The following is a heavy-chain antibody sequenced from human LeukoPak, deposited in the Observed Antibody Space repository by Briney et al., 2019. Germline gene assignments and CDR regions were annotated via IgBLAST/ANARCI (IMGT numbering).Heavy chain of an antibody. V-gene: IGHV3-23*01. Sequence: GGSLRLSCAASGFTFSSYAMSWVRQAPGKGLEWVSAISGSGGSTYYADSVKGRFTISRDNSKNTLYLQMNSLRAEDTAVYYCAKDYSKTSYYGSGTYYRPKWFDPWGQGTLVTVSS. CDR1: GFTFSSYA. CDR3: AKDYSKTSYYGSGTYYRPKWFDP. J-gene: IGHJ5*02. CDR2: ISGSGGST. D-gene: IGHD3-10*01.